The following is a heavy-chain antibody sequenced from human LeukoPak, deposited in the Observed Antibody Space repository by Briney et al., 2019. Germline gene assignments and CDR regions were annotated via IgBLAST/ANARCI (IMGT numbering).Heavy chain of an antibody. CDR1: DFTFSNYW. CDR3: AGGIMSMPY. V-gene: IGHV3-74*01. J-gene: IGHJ4*02. CDR2: VSSDGSST. D-gene: IGHD1-14*01. Sequence: GGSLRLSCAASDFTFSNYWMHWVRQTPGKGLVWVSRVSSDGSSTTYADSVKGRFTISRDNAKNTVYLQMNSLRAEDTAVYYCAGGIMSMPYWGQGTLVTVSS.